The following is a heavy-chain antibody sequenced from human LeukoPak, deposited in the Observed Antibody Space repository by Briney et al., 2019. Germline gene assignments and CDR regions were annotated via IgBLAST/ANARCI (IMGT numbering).Heavy chain of an antibody. Sequence: GGSLRLSCAASGFTFSGSVMSWVRQAPGKGLEWISSSGDSDGSTYYADSLKGRFTISRDNSKNTLYLQMNNLRAEDTAVYYCAKGGCRGTCNPLAYWGQGALVTVSP. CDR3: AKGGCRGTCNPLAY. J-gene: IGHJ4*02. V-gene: IGHV3-23*01. D-gene: IGHD2-15*01. CDR2: SGDSDGST. CDR1: GFTFSGSV.